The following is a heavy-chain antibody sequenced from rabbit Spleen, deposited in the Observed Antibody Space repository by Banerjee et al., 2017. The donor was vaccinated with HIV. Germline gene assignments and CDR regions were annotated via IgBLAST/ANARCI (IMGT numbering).Heavy chain of an antibody. CDR3: ARDLVAVIGWNFNL. CDR1: GLDFSSNYW. V-gene: IGHV1S40*01. Sequence: QSLEESGGDLVKPGASLTLTCTASGLDFSSNYWICWVRQAPGKGLEWIACINAVTGKAVYASWAKGRFIMSRTSSTTVTLQMTSLTAADTATYFCARDLVAVIGWNFNLWGPGTLVTVS. CDR2: INAVTGKA. D-gene: IGHD1-1*01. J-gene: IGHJ4*01.